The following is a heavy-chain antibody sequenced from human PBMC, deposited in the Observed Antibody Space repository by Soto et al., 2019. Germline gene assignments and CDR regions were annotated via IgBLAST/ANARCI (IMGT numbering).Heavy chain of an antibody. CDR3: AFPSRYYYYGMDV. CDR2: IIPIFGTA. Sequence: VKVSCKASGGTFSSYAISWVRQAPGQGLEWMGGIIPIFGTANYAQKFQGRVTITADESTSTAYMELSSLRSEDTAVYYCAFPSRYYYYGMDVWGQGTTVTVSS. V-gene: IGHV1-69*13. J-gene: IGHJ6*02. CDR1: GGTFSSYA.